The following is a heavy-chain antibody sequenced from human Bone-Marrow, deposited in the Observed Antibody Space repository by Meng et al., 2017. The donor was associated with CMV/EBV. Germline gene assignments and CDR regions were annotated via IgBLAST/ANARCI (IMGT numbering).Heavy chain of an antibody. CDR1: GFTFSSYS. V-gene: IGHV3-21*06. D-gene: IGHD5-12*01. CDR2: ISSSSSYI. J-gene: IGHJ4*02. Sequence: GGSLRLSCAASGFTFSSYSMNWVRQAPGKGLEWVSSISSSSSYIYYADSVKGRFTISRDNAKNSLFLQMNSLRAEDTAMYYCARGLGDSGSDNYFAYWGQGLLVPVYS. CDR3: ARGLGDSGSDNYFAY.